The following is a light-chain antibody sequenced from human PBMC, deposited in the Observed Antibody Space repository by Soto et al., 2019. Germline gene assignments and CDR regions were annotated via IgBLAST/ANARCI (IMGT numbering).Light chain of an antibody. CDR3: QSYDSRLSGSV. CDR1: SSNIGAGYD. V-gene: IGLV1-40*01. Sequence: QSLLTQPPSVSGAPGQRVTISCTGSSSNIGAGYDVHWYQHLPGTAPKLLIYGNSNRPSGIPDRFSGSKSGTSASLAISGLQAEDEADYHCQSYDSRLSGSVFGGGTKLTVL. CDR2: GNS. J-gene: IGLJ3*02.